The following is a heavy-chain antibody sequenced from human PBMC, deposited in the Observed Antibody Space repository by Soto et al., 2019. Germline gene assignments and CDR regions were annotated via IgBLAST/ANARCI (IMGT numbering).Heavy chain of an antibody. D-gene: IGHD2-15*01. CDR3: VRTSLVVAAATREDY. Sequence: EVQLVESGGGLVQPGGSLRLSCAASGFTFSSYWMHWVRQAPGKGLVWVSRINGDGSSTSYADSVKGRFTISRDNAKNTLYLQMNSLRAEDTAVYYSVRTSLVVAAATREDYWGQGTLVTVSS. CDR1: GFTFSSYW. V-gene: IGHV3-74*01. CDR2: INGDGSST. J-gene: IGHJ4*02.